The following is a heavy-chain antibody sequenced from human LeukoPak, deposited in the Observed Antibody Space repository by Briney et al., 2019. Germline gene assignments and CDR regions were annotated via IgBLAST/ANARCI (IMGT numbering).Heavy chain of an antibody. CDR3: AREGEYTFQH. CDR2: IIPIFGIA. J-gene: IGHJ1*01. D-gene: IGHD2/OR15-2a*01. CDR1: GGTFSSYA. Sequence: SVKVSCKASGGTFSSYAISWVRQAPGQGLEWMGRIIPIFGIANYAQKFQGRVMITADKSTSTAYMELSSLRSEDTAVYYCAREGEYTFQHWGQGTLVTVSS. V-gene: IGHV1-69*04.